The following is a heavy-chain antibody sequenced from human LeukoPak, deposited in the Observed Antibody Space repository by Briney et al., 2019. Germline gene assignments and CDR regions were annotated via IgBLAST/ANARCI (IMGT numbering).Heavy chain of an antibody. CDR3: ARDLAWGAFDY. CDR1: GFTFSSYG. CDR2: VSPPGGGT. D-gene: IGHD7-27*01. V-gene: IGHV3-23*01. Sequence: PGGSLRLSCAASGFTFSSYGMTWVRQAPGKGLEWVSGVSPPGGGTYYADSVKGWFTISRDDSRNTLSLQMNSLRVEDTAVYYCARDLAWGAFDYWGQGILVAVSS. J-gene: IGHJ4*02.